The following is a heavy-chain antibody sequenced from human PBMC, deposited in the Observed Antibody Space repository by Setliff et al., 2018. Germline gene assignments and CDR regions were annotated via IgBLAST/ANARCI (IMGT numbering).Heavy chain of an antibody. CDR2: ISGYNGHT. CDR1: GYTFSRNY. CDR3: ARVAHSSGWKLPQRGNSGSNYYYYMDV. J-gene: IGHJ6*03. D-gene: IGHD6-19*01. V-gene: IGHV1-18*01. Sequence: GASVKVSCKAYGYTFSRNYITWVRQAPGRGLEWMGWISGYNGHTGYAQKFRHKFTMTTDTSKNQLSLKVSSVTAADTAVYYCARVAHSSGWKLPQRGNSGSNYYYYMDVWGKGTTVTVSS.